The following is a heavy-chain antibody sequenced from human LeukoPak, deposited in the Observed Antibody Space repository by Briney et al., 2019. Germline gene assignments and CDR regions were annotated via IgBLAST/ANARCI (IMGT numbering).Heavy chain of an antibody. CDR1: GFTFSSYS. CDR2: ISSSSYI. D-gene: IGHD2-2*02. Sequence: PGGSLRLSCAASGFTFSSYSMNWVRQAPGKGLEWVSSISSSSYIYYADSVKGRFTISRDNAKNSLYLQMNSLRAEDTAVYYCARDLGPRYCSSTSCYTVGAFDIWGQGTMVTVSS. J-gene: IGHJ3*02. V-gene: IGHV3-21*01. CDR3: ARDLGPRYCSSTSCYTVGAFDI.